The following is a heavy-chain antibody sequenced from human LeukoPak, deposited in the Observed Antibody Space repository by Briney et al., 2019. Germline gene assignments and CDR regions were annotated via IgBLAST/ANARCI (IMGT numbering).Heavy chain of an antibody. Sequence: SETLSLTCTVSGGSVSSSSHSWGWIRQPPGKGLDWIGTMSYSGSTYYTPSLKSRVTMSVDTSKNQFSLRLSSVTAADTAVYYCARRGADARDYYYYGMDVWGQGTTVTVSS. D-gene: IGHD1-26*01. CDR3: ARRGADARDYYYYGMDV. V-gene: IGHV4-39*01. CDR2: MSYSGST. CDR1: GGSVSSSSHS. J-gene: IGHJ6*02.